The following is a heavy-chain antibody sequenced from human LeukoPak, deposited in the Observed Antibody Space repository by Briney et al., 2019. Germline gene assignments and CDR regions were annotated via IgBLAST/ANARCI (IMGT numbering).Heavy chain of an antibody. V-gene: IGHV3-53*05. D-gene: IGHD6-19*01. CDR2: IYSGGST. CDR1: GFTVSSNY. J-gene: IGHJ4*02. Sequence: GGSLRLSCAASGFTVSSNYMSWVRQAPGKGLEWVSVIYSGGSTYYADSVKGRFTISRDNSKNTLYLQMNSLRAEDTAVYYCAKPSPGYSSGWPPSSYFDYWGQGTLVTVSS. CDR3: AKPSPGYSSGWPPSSYFDY.